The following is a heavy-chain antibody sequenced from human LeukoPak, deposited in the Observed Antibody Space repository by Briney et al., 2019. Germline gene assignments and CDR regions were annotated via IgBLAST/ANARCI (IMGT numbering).Heavy chain of an antibody. D-gene: IGHD2-15*01. CDR1: GGSFSGYY. J-gene: IGHJ4*02. CDR3: ARRLGGGNTFFDY. Sequence: PSETLSLTCAVYGGSFSGYYWSWIRQPPGKGLEWIGEINHSGSTNYNPSLKSRVTISVDTSKNQFSLKLSSVTAADTAVYYCARRLGGGNTFFDYWGQGTLVTVSS. V-gene: IGHV4-34*01. CDR2: INHSGST.